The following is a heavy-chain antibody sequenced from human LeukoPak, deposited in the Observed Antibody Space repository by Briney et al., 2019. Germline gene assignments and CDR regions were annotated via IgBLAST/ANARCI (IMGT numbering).Heavy chain of an antibody. Sequence: GGSLRLSCAASGFTFSSYAMSWVRQAPGKGLEWVSAISGSGGSTYYADSVKGRFTISRDNSKNTLYLQMNGLRAEDTAVYYCAKDLQYSSSSKSLRGYFDYWGQGTLVTVSS. J-gene: IGHJ4*02. CDR2: ISGSGGST. CDR1: GFTFSSYA. V-gene: IGHV3-23*01. D-gene: IGHD6-6*01. CDR3: AKDLQYSSSSKSLRGYFDY.